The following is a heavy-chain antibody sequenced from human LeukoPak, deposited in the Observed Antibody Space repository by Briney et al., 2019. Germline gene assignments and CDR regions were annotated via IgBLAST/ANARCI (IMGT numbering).Heavy chain of an antibody. Sequence: GGSLRLSCAASGFTFNNYWMSWVRQAPGKGLEWVANIKQDGSEKNYVDSVKGRFTISRDNAKNSLYLQMNSLRGEDTAVYYCARDLGQYYDTSDNWFDPWGQGTLVTVSS. D-gene: IGHD3-22*01. CDR1: GFTFNNYW. J-gene: IGHJ5*02. V-gene: IGHV3-7*01. CDR2: IKQDGSEK. CDR3: ARDLGQYYDTSDNWFDP.